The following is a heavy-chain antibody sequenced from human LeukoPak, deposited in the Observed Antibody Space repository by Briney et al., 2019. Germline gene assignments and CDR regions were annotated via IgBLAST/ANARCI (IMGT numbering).Heavy chain of an antibody. Sequence: GGSLRLSCAASGFTFSSYAMHWVRQAPGKGLEWVAVISYDGSNKYYADSVKGRFTISRDNSKNTLYLQMNSLRAEDTAVYYCAAGIAAAGTLDYWGQGTLVTVSS. CDR1: GFTFSSYA. J-gene: IGHJ4*02. CDR2: ISYDGSNK. CDR3: AAGIAAAGTLDY. V-gene: IGHV3-30-3*01. D-gene: IGHD6-13*01.